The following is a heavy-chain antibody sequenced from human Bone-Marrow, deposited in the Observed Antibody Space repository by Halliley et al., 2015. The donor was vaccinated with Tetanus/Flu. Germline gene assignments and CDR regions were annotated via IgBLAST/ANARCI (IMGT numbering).Heavy chain of an antibody. Sequence: TLSLTCTVSGASITRYYWTWIRQPPGKGLEWIGYVYYSGSTYYSPSLKSRVTISVDTSKNQVSLKLTSVTAADTAVYYCARDPGRTIFGVIIENYYYGLDVWGQGTTVSVSS. D-gene: IGHD3-3*01. CDR2: VYYSGST. CDR3: ARDPGRTIFGVIIENYYYGLDV. V-gene: IGHV4-59*01. CDR1: GASITRYY. J-gene: IGHJ6*02.